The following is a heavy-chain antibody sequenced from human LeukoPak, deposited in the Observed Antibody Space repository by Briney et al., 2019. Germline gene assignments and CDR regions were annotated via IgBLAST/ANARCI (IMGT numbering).Heavy chain of an antibody. CDR2: IYTSGST. V-gene: IGHV4-4*07. CDR1: GGSISSYY. CDR3: ARDTYYYGSGSYRLDY. J-gene: IGHJ4*02. D-gene: IGHD3-10*01. Sequence: PSETLSLTCTVSGGSISSYYWSWIRRPAGKGLEWIGRIYTSGSTNYNPSLKSRVTMSVDTSKNQFSLKLSSVTAADTAVYYCARDTYYYGSGSYRLDYWGQGTLVTVSS.